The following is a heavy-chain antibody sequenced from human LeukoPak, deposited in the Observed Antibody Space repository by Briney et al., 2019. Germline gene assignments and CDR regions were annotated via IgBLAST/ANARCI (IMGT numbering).Heavy chain of an antibody. J-gene: IGHJ3*02. CDR1: GFTFSSYA. V-gene: IGHV3-23*01. CDR3: AKRIYYDYVWGSSSGAFDI. CDR2: ISGSGGSA. D-gene: IGHD3-16*01. Sequence: GGSLRLSCAASGFTFSSYAMTWVRQAPGKGLEWVSAISGSGGSAYDADSVKGRFTISRDDSKNTLYLQMNSLRVEDTAVYYCAKRIYYDYVWGSSSGAFDIWGQGTMVTVSS.